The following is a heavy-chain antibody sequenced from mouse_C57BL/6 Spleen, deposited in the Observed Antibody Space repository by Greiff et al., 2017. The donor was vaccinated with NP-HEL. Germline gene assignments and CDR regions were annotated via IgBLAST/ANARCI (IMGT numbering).Heavy chain of an antibody. CDR2: ISSGSSTI. Sequence: EVHLVESGGGLVKPGGSLKLSCAASGFTFSDYGMHWVRQAPEKGLEWVAYISSGSSTIYYADTVKGRFTISRDNAKNTLFLQMTSLRSEDTAMYYCATGSSYYAMDYWGQGTSVTVSS. CDR3: ATGSSYYAMDY. CDR1: GFTFSDYG. V-gene: IGHV5-17*01. J-gene: IGHJ4*01. D-gene: IGHD1-1*01.